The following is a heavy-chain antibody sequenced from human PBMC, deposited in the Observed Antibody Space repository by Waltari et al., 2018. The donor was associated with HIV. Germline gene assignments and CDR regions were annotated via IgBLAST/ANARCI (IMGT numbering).Heavy chain of an antibody. CDR2: INPNSGDT. Sequence: QVQVEQSGAEVKKPGASVKVSCKASGYTFIDYYMHWVRQAPGQGLEWMAWINPNSGDTNYAQKFQGRVTMTRDTSVSTVYMELSSLRSDDTAVYFCARGNSVWYFDLWGRGTLVTVSS. J-gene: IGHJ2*01. D-gene: IGHD4-4*01. CDR1: GYTFIDYY. CDR3: ARGNSVWYFDL. V-gene: IGHV1-2*02.